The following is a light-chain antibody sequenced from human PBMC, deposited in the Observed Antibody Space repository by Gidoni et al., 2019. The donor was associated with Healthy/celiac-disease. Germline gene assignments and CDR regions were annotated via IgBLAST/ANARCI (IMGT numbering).Light chain of an antibody. CDR3: SSYTSSSTLV. CDR2: EVS. Sequence: QSALTQPASVSVSPGQSITISCTGTSSDVGGYNYVFWYHQHPGKAPKLMIYEVSNRPSGVSNRFSGSKSGNTASLTISGLQAEDEADYYCSSYTSSSTLVFGGGTKLTVL. V-gene: IGLV2-14*01. J-gene: IGLJ2*01. CDR1: SSDVGGYNY.